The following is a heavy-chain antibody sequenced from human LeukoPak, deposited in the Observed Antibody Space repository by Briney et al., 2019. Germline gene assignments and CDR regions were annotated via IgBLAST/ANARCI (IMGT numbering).Heavy chain of an antibody. CDR2: ISSSSSTI. CDR1: GFTFSSYS. J-gene: IGHJ4*02. V-gene: IGHV3-48*01. Sequence: PGGSLRLSCAASGFTFSSYSMNWVRQAPGKGLEWVSYISSSSSTIYYADSVKGRFTISRDNAKNSLYLQMNSLRAEDTAAYFCAKELTTERTPGVDSWGQGTLVTVSS. CDR3: AKELTTERTPGVDS. D-gene: IGHD4-17*01.